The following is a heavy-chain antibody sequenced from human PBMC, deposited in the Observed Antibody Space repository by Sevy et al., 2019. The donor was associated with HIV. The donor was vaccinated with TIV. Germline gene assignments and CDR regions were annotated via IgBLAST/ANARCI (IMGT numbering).Heavy chain of an antibody. CDR1: GYTFTNYG. J-gene: IGHJ4*02. CDR2: ISAYNGNT. D-gene: IGHD6-13*01. V-gene: IGHV1-18*01. CDR3: ARGRAIAAAGTLDY. Sequence: ASVKVSCKSSGYTFTNYGISWVRQAPGQGLEWMGRISAYNGNTNYAQKLQGRVTMTTDTSTSTAYMELRSLRSDDTAVYYCARGRAIAAAGTLDYWGQGTLVTVSS.